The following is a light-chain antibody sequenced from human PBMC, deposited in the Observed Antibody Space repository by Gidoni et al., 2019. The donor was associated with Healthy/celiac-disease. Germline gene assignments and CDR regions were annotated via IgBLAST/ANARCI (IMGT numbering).Light chain of an antibody. CDR2: KAS. Sequence: DIQMTQSPSTLSASVGDRVTITCRASQSISSWLAWYQQKPGKAAKLLIYKASSLESGVPSRFSGSGSGTEFTLTISRLQPDDFATYYCQQYNSYQFGQGTKVEIK. CDR3: QQYNSYQ. CDR1: QSISSW. J-gene: IGKJ1*01. V-gene: IGKV1-5*03.